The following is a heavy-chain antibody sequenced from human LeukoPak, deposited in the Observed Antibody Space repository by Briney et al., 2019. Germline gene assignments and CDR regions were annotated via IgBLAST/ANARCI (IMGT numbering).Heavy chain of an antibody. J-gene: IGHJ6*02. CDR1: GGTFSSYT. D-gene: IGHD2-2*02. CDR3: ARDPGCSSTSCSTDYYYYYGMDV. Sequence: SVKVPCKASGGTFSSYTISWVRQAPGQGLEWMGRIIPILGIANYAQKFQGRVTITADKSTSTAYMELSSLRSEDTAVYYCARDPGCSSTSCSTDYYYYYGMDVWGQGTTVTVSS. V-gene: IGHV1-69*04. CDR2: IIPILGIA.